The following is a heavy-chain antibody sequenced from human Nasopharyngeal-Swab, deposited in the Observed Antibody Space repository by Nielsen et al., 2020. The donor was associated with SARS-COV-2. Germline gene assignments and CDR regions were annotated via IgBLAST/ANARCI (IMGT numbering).Heavy chain of an antibody. D-gene: IGHD3-22*01. CDR2: IYYSGST. Sequence: SETLSLTCTVSGGSISSSSYYWGWIRQPPGKGLEWIGTIYYSGSTYYHPSLKSPVTISVDTSKNQFSLKLSSVTAADTAVYYCARHFISYFYDSSGYYPEDYFDYWGQGTLVTVSS. CDR3: ARHFISYFYDSSGYYPEDYFDY. CDR1: GGSISSSSYY. V-gene: IGHV4-39*01. J-gene: IGHJ4*02.